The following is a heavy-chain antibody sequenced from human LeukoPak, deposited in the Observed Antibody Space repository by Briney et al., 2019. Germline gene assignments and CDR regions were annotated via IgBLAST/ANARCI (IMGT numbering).Heavy chain of an antibody. CDR3: ASVDYGDY. CDR1: GYTFTSYA. V-gene: IGHV1-3*04. D-gene: IGHD4-17*01. CDR2: INTGNGNT. J-gene: IGHJ4*02. Sequence: ASVKVSCKASGYTFTSYAMHWVRQAPGQRRDWMGWINTGNGNTQYSQKFQGRVTFTRDTSANTAYMELSSLRSEDTAVYYCASVDYGDYWGQGTLVTVSS.